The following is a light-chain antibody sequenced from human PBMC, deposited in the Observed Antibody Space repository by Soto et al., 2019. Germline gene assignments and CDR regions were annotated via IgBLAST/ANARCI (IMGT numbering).Light chain of an antibody. Sequence: QSVLTQPPSASGTLGQRVTMSCSGSTSNIGRNIVNWYQHLPGTAPRLLIYSSNQRPSGVPDRFSGSKSGTSASLAISGLQSEDEADYYCAAWDDSLNGWVFGGGTKLIVL. V-gene: IGLV1-44*01. J-gene: IGLJ3*02. CDR2: SSN. CDR1: TSNIGRNI. CDR3: AAWDDSLNGWV.